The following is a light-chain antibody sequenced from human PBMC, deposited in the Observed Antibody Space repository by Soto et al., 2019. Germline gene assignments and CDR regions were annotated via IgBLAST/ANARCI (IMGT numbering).Light chain of an antibody. Sequence: EIVLTQSPGTLSLSPGERATLSCRASQSISNIYLAWYQKKPGQAPSLLIYGASSRATGIPDRFSGSGSGTDFTLTISRLEPEDFAVYYCQQYADTPRTFGQGTKVEIK. CDR1: QSISNIY. CDR2: GAS. J-gene: IGKJ1*01. CDR3: QQYADTPRT. V-gene: IGKV3-20*01.